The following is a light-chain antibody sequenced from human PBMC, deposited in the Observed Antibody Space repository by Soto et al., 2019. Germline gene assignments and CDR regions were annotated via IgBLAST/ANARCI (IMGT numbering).Light chain of an antibody. CDR3: AAWDDSLNGYV. CDR1: SSNIGSNS. V-gene: IGLV1-44*01. CDR2: DNY. Sequence: QSVLTQPPSASGTPGQWVAISCSGSSSNIGSNSLSWYQQFPGTAPKLLIYDNYQRPSGVSDRFSGSQSGTSGYLAISGLRSGDEADYYCAAWDDSLNGYVFGTGTKVTVL. J-gene: IGLJ1*01.